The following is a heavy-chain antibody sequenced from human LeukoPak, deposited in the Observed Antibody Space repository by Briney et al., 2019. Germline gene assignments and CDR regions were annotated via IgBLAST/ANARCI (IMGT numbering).Heavy chain of an antibody. CDR3: TTDFSHFDLSSGFYSY. V-gene: IGHV3-15*01. CDR2: IKANIDGGST. CDR1: GFSFTTAW. D-gene: IGHD3-3*01. J-gene: IGHJ4*02. Sequence: GGSLRLSCAASGFSFTTAWMVWVRQAPGKGLQWIGRIKANIDGGSTDLAAPVKGRFSISRDDSTNTVYLQMNSLKSDDTAVYYCTTDFSHFDLSSGFYSYWGQGSLVTVSS.